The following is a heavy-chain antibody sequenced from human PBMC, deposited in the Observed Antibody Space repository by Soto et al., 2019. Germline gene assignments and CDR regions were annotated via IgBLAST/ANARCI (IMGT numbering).Heavy chain of an antibody. Sequence: EVQLVESGGGLVQPGGSLRLSCAASGFTVSSNHMSWVRQAPGKGLECVSVIYTGGTTNYADSVKGRFTISRDNSKNTLYLQMNSLRSEDTAVYYCARDSDHLYCSGGSCYSDYWGQGILVTVSS. J-gene: IGHJ4*02. V-gene: IGHV3-66*01. D-gene: IGHD2-15*01. CDR1: GFTVSSNH. CDR3: ARDSDHLYCSGGSCYSDY. CDR2: IYTGGTT.